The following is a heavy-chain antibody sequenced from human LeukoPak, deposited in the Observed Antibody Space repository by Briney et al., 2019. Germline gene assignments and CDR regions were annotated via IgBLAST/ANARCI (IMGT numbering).Heavy chain of an antibody. CDR1: GFTFSSYA. CDR3: AKDNDFWSGYSPLDY. J-gene: IGHJ4*02. V-gene: IGHV3-23*01. CDR2: ISGSGGST. D-gene: IGHD3-3*01. Sequence: GGSLRLSCAASGFTFSSYAMSWARQAPGKGLEWVSAISGSGGSTYYADSVKGQFTISRDNSKNTLYLQMNSLRAEDTAVYYCAKDNDFWSGYSPLDYWGQGTLVTVSS.